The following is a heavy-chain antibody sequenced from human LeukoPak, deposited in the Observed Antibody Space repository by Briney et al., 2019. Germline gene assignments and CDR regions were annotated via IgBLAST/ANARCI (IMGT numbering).Heavy chain of an antibody. CDR3: AKQDFNNWFDP. Sequence: PGGSLRLSCAASGFTFNNYAMNWVRQAPGKGLEWVSGISGSGGSTDYADSVKGRFTISRDNSKNTLYLQMNSLRADDTAVYYCAKQDFNNWFDPWGQGTLVTVSS. CDR2: ISGSGGST. V-gene: IGHV3-23*01. CDR1: GFTFNNYA. D-gene: IGHD2/OR15-2a*01. J-gene: IGHJ5*02.